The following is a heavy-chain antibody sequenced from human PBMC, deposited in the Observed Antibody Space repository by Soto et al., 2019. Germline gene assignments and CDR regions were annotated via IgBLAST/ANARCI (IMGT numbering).Heavy chain of an antibody. CDR1: GGSFSTYA. CDR3: ARHTRYGNPNYYYGMDV. J-gene: IGHJ6*02. D-gene: IGHD5-18*01. V-gene: IGHV1-69*13. Sequence: EASVKVSCKASGGSFSTYAISWVRQAPGQGLEWMGGIIPIFGTANYAQKFQGRVTITADESTSTAYMDLSSLRSEDTAVYYCARHTRYGNPNYYYGMDVWGQGTTVTVS. CDR2: IIPIFGTA.